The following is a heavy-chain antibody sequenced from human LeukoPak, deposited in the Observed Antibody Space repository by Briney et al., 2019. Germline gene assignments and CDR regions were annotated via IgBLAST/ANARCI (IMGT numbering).Heavy chain of an antibody. CDR1: GYSISSGYY. J-gene: IGHJ6*02. CDR3: ARGRVGTSWSYYYGMDV. Sequence: SETLSLTCTVSGYSISSGYYWGWIRQPPGKGLEWIGSIYHSGSTYYNPSLKSRVTISVDTSKNQFSLKLSSVTAAGTAVYYCARGRVGTSWSYYYGMDVWGQGTTVTVSS. D-gene: IGHD2-2*01. CDR2: IYHSGST. V-gene: IGHV4-38-2*02.